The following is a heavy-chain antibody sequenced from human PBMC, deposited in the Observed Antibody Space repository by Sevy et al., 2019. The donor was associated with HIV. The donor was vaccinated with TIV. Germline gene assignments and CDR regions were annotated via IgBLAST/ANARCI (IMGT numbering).Heavy chain of an antibody. V-gene: IGHV4-59*01. CDR1: GGSISSYY. Sequence: SETLSLTCTVSGGSISSYYWSWIRQPPGKGLEWIGYIYYSGSTNYNPSLKSRVTISVDTFKNQFSLKLSSVTAADTALYYGARDRMFRPGGMDVWGQGTTVTVSS. J-gene: IGHJ6*02. CDR3: ARDRMFRPGGMDV. D-gene: IGHD2-15*01. CDR2: IYYSGST.